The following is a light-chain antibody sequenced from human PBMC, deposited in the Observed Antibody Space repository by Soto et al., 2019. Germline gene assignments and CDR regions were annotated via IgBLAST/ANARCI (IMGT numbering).Light chain of an antibody. Sequence: EIVLMPSPSTLSVSPGEGATLSCKASQNVYNNLAWYQQRPGQPPRLLIYDASTRATGISARFSGSGYGTEFTLTISSLQSEDSAVYFCQQCRNWPLTFGGGTKVDIK. CDR1: QNVYNN. CDR3: QQCRNWPLT. J-gene: IGKJ4*01. CDR2: DAS. V-gene: IGKV3-15*01.